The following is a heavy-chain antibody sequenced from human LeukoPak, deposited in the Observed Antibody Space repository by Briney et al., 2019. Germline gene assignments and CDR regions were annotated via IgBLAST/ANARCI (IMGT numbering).Heavy chain of an antibody. CDR1: GGSINSYY. D-gene: IGHD5-12*01. J-gene: IGHJ4*02. CDR3: ARHMRGYSYGPFDS. V-gene: IGHV4-59*08. Sequence: PSETLSLTCSVSGGSINSYYWSWIRQPPGKGLEWIGYIYYSGSTNYSPSLKSRVTISLDTSKNQFFLKLSSVTAADTAVYFCARHMRGYSYGPFDSWGQGTLVTVSS. CDR2: IYYSGST.